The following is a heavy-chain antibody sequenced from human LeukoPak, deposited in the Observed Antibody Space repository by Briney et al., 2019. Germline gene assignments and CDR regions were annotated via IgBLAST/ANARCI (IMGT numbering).Heavy chain of an antibody. CDR3: AKAPNRLTMILDY. D-gene: IGHD3-22*01. J-gene: IGHJ4*02. V-gene: IGHV3-7*03. CDR1: GFTFSSYW. Sequence: GGSLRLSCAASGFTFSSYWMGWVRQAPGKGLEWVANIKQDGSEKFYVDSVKGRFTISRDNAKNSLYLQMNSLRAEDTAVYYCAKAPNRLTMILDYWGQGTLVTVSS. CDR2: IKQDGSEK.